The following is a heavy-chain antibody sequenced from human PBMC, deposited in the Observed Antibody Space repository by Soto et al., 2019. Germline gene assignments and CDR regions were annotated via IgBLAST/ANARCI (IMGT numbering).Heavy chain of an antibody. D-gene: IGHD2-15*01. CDR3: TTDQAGGYFYYFGVVV. J-gene: IGHJ6*02. V-gene: IGHV3-15*01. Sequence: SGGPLRLSCAASGFTFSNAWMSWVRQAPGKGLEWVGRIRSKGDGETTDYAAPVRGRFTISRDDSKNTFFLQMNSLKAEDTAVYYCTTDQAGGYFYYFGVVVWGQGTTVTVSS. CDR2: IRSKGDGETT. CDR1: GFTFSNAW.